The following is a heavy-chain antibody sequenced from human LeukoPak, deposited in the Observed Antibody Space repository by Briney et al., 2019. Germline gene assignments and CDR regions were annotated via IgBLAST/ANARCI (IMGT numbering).Heavy chain of an antibody. CDR2: IYYSGST. CDR1: GGSISSYY. Sequence: SETLSLTSTVSGGSISSYYWSWIRQPPGKGLEWIGYIYYSGSTNYNPSLKSRVTISVDTSKNQFSLKLSSVTAADTAVYYCARDLGSSDNLFDPWGQGTLVTVSS. D-gene: IGHD6-13*01. J-gene: IGHJ5*02. CDR3: ARDLGSSDNLFDP. V-gene: IGHV4-59*12.